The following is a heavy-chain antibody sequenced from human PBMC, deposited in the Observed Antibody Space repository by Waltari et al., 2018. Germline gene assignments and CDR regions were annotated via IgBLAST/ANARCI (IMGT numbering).Heavy chain of an antibody. Sequence: EVQLVESGGGLAQPGGSLRLSCTGSGFTFSNYAMSWVRQAPGKGLEWVSVIYGGGDSTYYADSVKGRFTISRDNSKNTLYLQMNSLRAEDTAVYYCAHEPYRSGRYYFDSWGQGTLVTVSS. D-gene: IGHD6-19*01. CDR3: AHEPYRSGRYYFDS. CDR1: GFTFSNYA. V-gene: IGHV3-23*04. J-gene: IGHJ4*02. CDR2: IYGGGDST.